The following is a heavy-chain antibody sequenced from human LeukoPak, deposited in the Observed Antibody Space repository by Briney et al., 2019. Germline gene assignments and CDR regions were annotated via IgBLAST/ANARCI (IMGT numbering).Heavy chain of an antibody. CDR3: ARNSAIAVDDAFDI. Sequence: GASVKVSCKASGGTFSSYATSWVRQAPGQGLEWMGGIIPIFGTANYAQKFRGRVTITTDESTSTAYMELSSLRSEDTAVYYCARNSAIAVDDAFDIWGQGTMVTVSS. CDR1: GGTFSSYA. CDR2: IIPIFGTA. J-gene: IGHJ3*02. V-gene: IGHV1-69*05. D-gene: IGHD2/OR15-2a*01.